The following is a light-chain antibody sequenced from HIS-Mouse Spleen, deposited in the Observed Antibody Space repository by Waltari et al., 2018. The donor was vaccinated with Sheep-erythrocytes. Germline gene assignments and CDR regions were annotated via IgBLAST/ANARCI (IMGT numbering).Light chain of an antibody. Sequence: EIVLTQSPATLSLSPGERATLSCRASQSVSSYLAWYQQKPGQAPRLLIYDASNRATGIPARFSGSGSGTDFTLTISSLGPEDFAVYYCQRRSNWYTFGQGTKLEIK. CDR2: DAS. J-gene: IGKJ2*01. CDR3: QRRSNWYT. CDR1: QSVSSY. V-gene: IGKV3-11*01.